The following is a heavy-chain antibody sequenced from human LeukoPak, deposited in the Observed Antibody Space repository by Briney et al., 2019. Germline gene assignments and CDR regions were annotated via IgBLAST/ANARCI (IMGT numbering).Heavy chain of an antibody. CDR2: ISEDGSNK. J-gene: IGHJ4*02. CDR3: AKDRYYGSGSYLGYLDY. V-gene: IGHV3-30*04. CDR1: GFTFSSYG. Sequence: GGSLRLSWAASGFTFSSYGMGWARQAPGKGREWVAFISEDGSNKYYPDSVKGRFTISRDNSKNTLYLQMNSLRAEDTAVYYCAKDRYYGSGSYLGYLDYWGQGTLVTVSS. D-gene: IGHD3-10*01.